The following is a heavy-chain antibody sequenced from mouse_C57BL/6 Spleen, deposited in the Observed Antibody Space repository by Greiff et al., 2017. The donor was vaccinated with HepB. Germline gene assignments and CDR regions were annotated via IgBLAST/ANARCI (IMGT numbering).Heavy chain of an antibody. D-gene: IGHD1-1*01. J-gene: IGHJ2*01. CDR3: ASEYYYCSLFDD. CDR2: IYPSDSET. V-gene: IGHV1-61*01. CDR1: GYTFTSYW. Sequence: VQLQQPGAELVRPGSSVKLSCKASGYTFTSYWMDWVKQRPGQGLEWIGNIYPSDSETNYNQKFKDKATLTVDKSSSTAYLQLSSLTSEDSAVYYCASEYYYCSLFDDWGKGTTLTVSS.